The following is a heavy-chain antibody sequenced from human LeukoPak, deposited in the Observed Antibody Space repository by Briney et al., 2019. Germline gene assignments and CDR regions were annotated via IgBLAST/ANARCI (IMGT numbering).Heavy chain of an antibody. CDR2: IKPDGSEK. J-gene: IGHJ4*02. CDR3: ARDFVRLGFAHYFEY. V-gene: IGHV3-7*01. D-gene: IGHD3-16*01. CDR1: GFTFSSYW. Sequence: GGSLRLSCAASGFTFSSYWMSWVRQAPGKGLEWVANIKPDGSEKYYVDSVKGRFTISRDNAKNSLYLQMNSLRAEDTAVYYCARDFVRLGFAHYFEYWGQGTLV.